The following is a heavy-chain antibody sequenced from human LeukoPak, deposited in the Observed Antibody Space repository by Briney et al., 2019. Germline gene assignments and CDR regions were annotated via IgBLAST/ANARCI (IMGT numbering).Heavy chain of an antibody. Sequence: PGGSLRLSCAASGFPFSDYAMNWVRQTPGKGLEWVSVISGGGDSVDYADSMKGRFTISRDNSKNTLYLQMYSLRAEDTALYYCAKLGCTGTICYANYWGQGTLVTVSS. J-gene: IGHJ4*02. CDR3: AKLGCTGTICYANY. V-gene: IGHV3-23*01. CDR2: ISGGGDSV. D-gene: IGHD2-2*01. CDR1: GFPFSDYA.